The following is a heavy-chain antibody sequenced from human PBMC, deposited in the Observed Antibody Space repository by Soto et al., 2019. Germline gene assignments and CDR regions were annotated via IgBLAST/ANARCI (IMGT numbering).Heavy chain of an antibody. CDR1: GYTFTSYD. V-gene: IGHV1-8*01. Sequence: GASVKVSCKASGYTFTSYDINWVRQATGQGLEWMGWMNPNSGNTGYAQKFQGRVTMTRNTSISTAYMELSSLRSEDTAVYYCARARYGDYPPAYYYYMDVWGKGTTVTVSS. D-gene: IGHD4-17*01. CDR3: ARARYGDYPPAYYYYMDV. J-gene: IGHJ6*03. CDR2: MNPNSGNT.